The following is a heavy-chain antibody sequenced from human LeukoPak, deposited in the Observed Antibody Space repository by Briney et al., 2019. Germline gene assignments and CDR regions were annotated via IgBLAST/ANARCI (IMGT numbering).Heavy chain of an antibody. CDR1: GYTFTTYD. V-gene: IGHV1-8*01. Sequence: ASVKVSCKASGYTFTTYDINWVRQAPGQGLEWMGWMNPNSGNTGYAQKFQGRVTIIKDTSISTAYIELNSLGSEDTAVYYCARGRRSGSYPGFYYYYYMDVWGTGTTVIVS. CDR3: ARGRRSGSYPGFYYYYYMDV. CDR2: MNPNSGNT. J-gene: IGHJ6*03. D-gene: IGHD3-10*01.